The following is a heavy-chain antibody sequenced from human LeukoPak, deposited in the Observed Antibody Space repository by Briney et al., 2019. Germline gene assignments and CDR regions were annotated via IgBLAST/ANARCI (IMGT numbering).Heavy chain of an antibody. V-gene: IGHV4-59*01. D-gene: IGHD3-22*01. J-gene: IGHJ4*02. CDR3: ARVADSSGTNFDY. CDR1: GXSISSYY. CDR2: IYYSGST. Sequence: SETLSLTCTVSGXSISSYYGSWIRQPPGKGLEWIGYIYYSGSTNYNPSLKSRVTISVDTSKNQFTLKLSSVTAADTAVYYCARVADSSGTNFDYWGQGTLVTVSS.